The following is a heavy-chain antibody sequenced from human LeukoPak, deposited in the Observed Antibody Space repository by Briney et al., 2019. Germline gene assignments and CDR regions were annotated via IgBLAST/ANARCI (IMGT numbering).Heavy chain of an antibody. J-gene: IGHJ4*02. V-gene: IGHV3-74*01. CDR3: ARDLRGTRDY. CDR1: GFTFSTYW. Sequence: GGSLRLSCAASGFTFSTYWMHWVRQTPGKGLEWVSRINPHRSSTDYADSVKGRFTISRDNAKNTLYLQMNSLRAEDTAVYYCARDLRGTRDYWGQGTLVTVSS. CDR2: INPHRSST. D-gene: IGHD2-15*01.